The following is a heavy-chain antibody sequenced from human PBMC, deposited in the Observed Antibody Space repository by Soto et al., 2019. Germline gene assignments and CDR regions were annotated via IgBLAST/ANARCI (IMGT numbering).Heavy chain of an antibody. Sequence: TLSLTCAVYGGSFSGYYWSWIRQHPGKGLEWIGYIYYSGSTYYNPSLKSRVTISVDTSKNQFSLKLSSVTAADTAVYYCARVGGINWFDPWGQGTLVTVSS. CDR3: ARVGGINWFDP. D-gene: IGHD3-16*01. CDR2: IYYSGST. CDR1: GGSFSGYY. J-gene: IGHJ5*02. V-gene: IGHV4-31*11.